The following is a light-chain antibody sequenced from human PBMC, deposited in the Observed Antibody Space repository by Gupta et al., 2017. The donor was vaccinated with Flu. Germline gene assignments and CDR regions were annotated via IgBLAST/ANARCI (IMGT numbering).Light chain of an antibody. Sequence: SDSLGNRCVSWFQQKQGQAPILLIYRKNNRPSGISERFSGSRSGNTASLTITGAQAEDEADYYCNARDSSGDYWLFGGGTWLTVL. J-gene: IGLJ3*02. CDR2: RKN. CDR1: SLGNRC. V-gene: IGLV3-19*01. CDR3: NARDSSGDYWL.